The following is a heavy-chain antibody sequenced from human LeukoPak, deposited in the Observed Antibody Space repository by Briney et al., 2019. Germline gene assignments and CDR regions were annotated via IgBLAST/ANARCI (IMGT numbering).Heavy chain of an antibody. CDR3: ARGGGGCSSASCSWTDYFYYMDV. CDR2: INPNSGGR. J-gene: IGHJ6*03. CDR1: GYTFTDYY. D-gene: IGHD2-2*01. Sequence: ASVNVSCKASGYTFTDYYIHWVRQAPGQGLEWMGWINPNSGGRSYAQKFQGRVTMTRDTSISTTYLDLSRLRSDDTAVYYCARGGGGCSSASCSWTDYFYYMDVWGKGTTVTVSS. V-gene: IGHV1-2*02.